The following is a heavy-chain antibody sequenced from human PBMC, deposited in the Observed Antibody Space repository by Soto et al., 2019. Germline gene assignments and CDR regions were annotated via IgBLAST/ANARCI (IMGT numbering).Heavy chain of an antibody. Sequence: QVQLVQSGAEVKKPGASVKVSCKASGYTFTGYYMHWVRQAPGQGLEWMGWINPNSGGTNYAQKFQGWVTMTRDTSISTAYMELSRLRSDDTAVYYCAREKMVRGVTVYYYYGMDVWGQGTTVTVSS. CDR1: GYTFTGYY. CDR2: INPNSGGT. CDR3: AREKMVRGVTVYYYYGMDV. D-gene: IGHD3-10*01. V-gene: IGHV1-2*04. J-gene: IGHJ6*02.